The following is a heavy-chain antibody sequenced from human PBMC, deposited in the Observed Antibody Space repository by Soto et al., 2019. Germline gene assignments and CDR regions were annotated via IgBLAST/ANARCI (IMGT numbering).Heavy chain of an antibody. D-gene: IGHD3-3*01. Sequence: EVQLVESGGGLVQPGRSLRLSCAASGFTFDDYAMHWVRQAPGKGLEWVSGISWNSGSIGYADSVKGRFTISRDNAKNSLYLQKNRLRAEDTALYYCAKGRITIFGVVTRGGFDPWGQGTLVTVSS. V-gene: IGHV3-9*01. CDR2: ISWNSGSI. CDR3: AKGRITIFGVVTRGGFDP. CDR1: GFTFDDYA. J-gene: IGHJ5*02.